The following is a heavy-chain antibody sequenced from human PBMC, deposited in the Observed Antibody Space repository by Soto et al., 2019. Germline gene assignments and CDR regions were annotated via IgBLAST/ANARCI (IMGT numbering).Heavy chain of an antibody. Sequence: EVQLLESGGGLVQPGGSLRLSCAASGFTFSSYVMNWVRQAPGKGLEWVSVISGSGGSTYYADSVKGRFTISRDNSKNTLYLQMNSLSAEDTAVYYCVKRAHGLYFDYWGQGTLVTVSS. J-gene: IGHJ4*02. CDR2: ISGSGGST. CDR1: GFTFSSYV. V-gene: IGHV3-23*01. CDR3: VKRAHGLYFDY.